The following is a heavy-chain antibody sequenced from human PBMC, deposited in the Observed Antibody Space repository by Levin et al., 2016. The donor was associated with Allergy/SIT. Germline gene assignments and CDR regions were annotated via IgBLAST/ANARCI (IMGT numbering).Heavy chain of an antibody. D-gene: IGHD5-24*01. Sequence: WVRQAPGQGLEWMGWISAYNGNTNYAQKLQGRVTMTTDTSTSTAYMELRSLRSDDTAVYYCARDRGFRYYYGMDVWGQGTTVTVSS. CDR2: ISAYNGNT. CDR3: ARDRGFRYYYGMDV. J-gene: IGHJ6*02. V-gene: IGHV1-18*01.